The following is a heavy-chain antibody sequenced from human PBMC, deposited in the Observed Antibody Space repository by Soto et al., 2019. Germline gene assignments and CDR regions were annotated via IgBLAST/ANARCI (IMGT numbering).Heavy chain of an antibody. CDR1: GGSFSGYY. V-gene: IGHV4-34*01. D-gene: IGHD3-10*01. CDR2: INHSGST. Sequence: SETLSLTCAVYGGSFSGYYWSWIRQPPGKGLEWIGEINHSGSTNYNPSLKSRFTISVDTSKNQFSLKLSSVTAADTVVYYCARSKGYYGSGAKPFDYWGQGTLVTVSS. J-gene: IGHJ4*02. CDR3: ARSKGYYGSGAKPFDY.